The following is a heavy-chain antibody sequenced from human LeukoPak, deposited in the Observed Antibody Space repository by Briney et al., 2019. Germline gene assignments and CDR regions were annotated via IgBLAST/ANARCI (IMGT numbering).Heavy chain of an antibody. CDR2: INPSSGDT. D-gene: IGHD3-10*01. J-gene: IGHJ4*02. CDR3: VRELSGGTFDY. CDR1: GYSFTNYL. V-gene: IGHV1-46*01. Sequence: GASVKVSCKAPGYSFTNYLIHWMRQAPGQGLEWLGIINPSSGDTSYAQNFQGRVTISRDTSTTTVYMELSSLRSEDTAVYYCVRELSGGTFDYWGQGTLVTVSS.